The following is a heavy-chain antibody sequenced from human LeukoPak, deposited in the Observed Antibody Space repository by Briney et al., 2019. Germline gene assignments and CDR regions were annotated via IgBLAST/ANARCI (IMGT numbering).Heavy chain of an antibody. CDR1: GGSISTYY. J-gene: IGHJ5*02. CDR2: VYYSGST. D-gene: IGHD5-18*01. V-gene: IGHV4-59*01. CDR3: ARDGGYTYGARGCFDP. Sequence: SETLSLTCTVSGGSISTYYWSWIRQPPGKGLEWIGYVYYSGSTNYNPSLKSRVTISVDTSKNQFSLKLNSVTAADTAVYFCARDGGYTYGARGCFDPWGQETLVTVSS.